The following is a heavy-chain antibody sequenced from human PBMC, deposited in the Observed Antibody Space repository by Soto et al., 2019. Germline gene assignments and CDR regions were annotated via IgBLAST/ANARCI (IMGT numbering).Heavy chain of an antibody. J-gene: IGHJ4*02. Sequence: GGPLRLSCAASGFTFSNYNMNWVRQAPGEGLEWVSFISTSSSTIYYADSVKGRFTTSRDNAKNSLYLEMNSLRAEDTAVYFCARDHSWNYADYWGPGTLVTVSS. V-gene: IGHV3-48*01. CDR1: GFTFSNYN. CDR3: ARDHSWNYADY. CDR2: ISTSSSTI. D-gene: IGHD1-20*01.